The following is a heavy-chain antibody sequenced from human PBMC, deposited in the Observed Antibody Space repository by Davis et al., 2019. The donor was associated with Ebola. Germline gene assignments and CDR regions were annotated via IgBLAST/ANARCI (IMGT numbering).Heavy chain of an antibody. V-gene: IGHV4-59*08. CDR3: ARGDTSSFAGNGYYLDY. CDR2: MHDSWTS. J-gene: IGHJ4*02. Sequence: SETLSLTCTVSGGSITSYYCSWIRQFPGKRLEWIGYMHDSWTSNYNPSLKSRVTISVDTYKNQFSLKLTSMSDADTAVYYCARGDTSSFAGNGYYLDYWGQGIPVTVSS. CDR1: GGSITSYY. D-gene: IGHD6-13*01.